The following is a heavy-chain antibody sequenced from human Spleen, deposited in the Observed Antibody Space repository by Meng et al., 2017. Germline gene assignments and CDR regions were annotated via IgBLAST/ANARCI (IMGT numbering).Heavy chain of an antibody. Sequence: EVQLLESGGGVVQPGGSLRLSCAASGLPFSSYAMSWVRQAPGKGLEWVSGISGSGGDTYYADSVQGRFTISRDNSKNTLYLQMNSLRADDSAVYYCAKESGGGGPYNWFGPWGHGTLVTVSS. D-gene: IGHD2-15*01. CDR1: GLPFSSYA. V-gene: IGHV3-23*01. CDR3: AKESGGGGPYNWFGP. CDR2: ISGSGGDT. J-gene: IGHJ5*02.